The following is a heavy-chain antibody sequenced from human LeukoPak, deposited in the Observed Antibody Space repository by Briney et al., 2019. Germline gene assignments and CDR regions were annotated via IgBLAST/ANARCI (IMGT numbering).Heavy chain of an antibody. J-gene: IGHJ4*02. CDR2: IYPGDSDT. CDR3: ARKDSSSWYIGY. CDR1: GYNFTNFW. V-gene: IGHV5-51*01. D-gene: IGHD6-13*01. Sequence: GESLKISCEGSGYNFTNFWIGWVRQMPGKGLEWMGIIYPGDSDTRYSPSFQGQVTISADKSISTAYLQWSSLKASDTAMYYCARKDSSSWYIGYWGQGTLVTVSS.